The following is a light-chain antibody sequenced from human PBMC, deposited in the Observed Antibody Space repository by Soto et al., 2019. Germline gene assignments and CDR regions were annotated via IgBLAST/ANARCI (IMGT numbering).Light chain of an antibody. CDR3: PQRSNWPLT. J-gene: IGKJ4*01. CDR2: DAS. V-gene: IGKV3-11*01. Sequence: EIVLTQSPATLSLSPGERATLSCRASQSVSSYLAWYQQKPGQAPRLLIYDASNRATGIPARFSGSGSGTDFTLTISSLEPEDFAIYFCPQRSNWPLTFRGGTKVEIK. CDR1: QSVSSY.